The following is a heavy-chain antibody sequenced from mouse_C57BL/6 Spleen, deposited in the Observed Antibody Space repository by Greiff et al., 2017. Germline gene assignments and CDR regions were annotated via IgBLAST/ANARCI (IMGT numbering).Heavy chain of an antibody. D-gene: IGHD2-1*01. J-gene: IGHJ1*03. CDR1: GFNIKNTY. CDR2: IDPANGNT. Sequence: VQLQQSVAELVRPGASVKLSCTASGFNIKNTYMHWVKQRPEQGLEWIGRIDPANGNTTYAPKFQGKATITADTSSNTAYLQLSSLTSEDTAISYCGSGFLYGNYEYFGVWGTGTTVTVTS. V-gene: IGHV14-3*01. CDR3: GSGFLYGNYEYFGV.